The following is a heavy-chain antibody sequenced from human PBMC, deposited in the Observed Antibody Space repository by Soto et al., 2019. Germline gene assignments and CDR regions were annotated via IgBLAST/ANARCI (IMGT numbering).Heavy chain of an antibody. D-gene: IGHD5-12*01. V-gene: IGHV3-21*01. CDR2: ISSGSSHI. CDR1: GFTFNTYV. CDR3: ARGSGYEQRLDD. Sequence: PGGSLRLSCAASGFTFNTYVMNWVRQAPGKGLEWVSSISSGSSHIFYGDSVKGRFTISRDNAKNSLYLQMNSLRAEDTAVYYCARGSGYEQRLDDWGQGTLVTVSS. J-gene: IGHJ4*02.